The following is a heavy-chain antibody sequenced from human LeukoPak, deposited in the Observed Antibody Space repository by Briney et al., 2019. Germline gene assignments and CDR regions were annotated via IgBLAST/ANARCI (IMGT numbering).Heavy chain of an antibody. V-gene: IGHV3-33*06. CDR1: GFTFSSHG. J-gene: IGHJ4*02. CDR3: AKRVTYSIDS. D-gene: IGHD2-15*01. CDR2: IWYDGSNK. Sequence: GGSLRLSCAASGFTFSSHGMHWVRQAPGKGPEWVAVIWYDGSNKYYADSVKGRFTISRDNSKNTLYLQMNSLRAEDTAIYYCAKRVTYSIDSWGQGTLVTVSS.